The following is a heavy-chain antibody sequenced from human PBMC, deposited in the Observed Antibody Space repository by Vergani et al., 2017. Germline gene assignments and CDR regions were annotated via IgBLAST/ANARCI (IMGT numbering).Heavy chain of an antibody. D-gene: IGHD2-2*01. Sequence: QVQLQESGPGLVKPSETLSLTCTVSGGSISSYYWSWIRQPPGKGPEWIGYIYYSGSTNYNPSLKSRVTISVDTSKNQFSLKLSSVTAADTAVYYCARVIVVVPAAIPQGYYYMDVWGKGTTVTVSS. CDR1: GGSISSYY. CDR2: IYYSGST. V-gene: IGHV4-59*01. CDR3: ARVIVVVPAAIPQGYYYMDV. J-gene: IGHJ6*03.